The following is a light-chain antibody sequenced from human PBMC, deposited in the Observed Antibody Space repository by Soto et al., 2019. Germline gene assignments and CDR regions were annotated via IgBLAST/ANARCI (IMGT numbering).Light chain of an antibody. J-gene: IGLJ2*01. CDR2: GNS. CDR3: QSYDSSQTLV. Sequence: QSVLTQPPSVSGAPGQRVTISCTGSSSNIGAGYDVHWYQQLPGTAPKLLIYGNSNRPSGVPDRFSGSKSGTSASLAITGLQAEDEADYYCQSYDSSQTLVFGGGTKLTVL. V-gene: IGLV1-40*01. CDR1: SSNIGAGYD.